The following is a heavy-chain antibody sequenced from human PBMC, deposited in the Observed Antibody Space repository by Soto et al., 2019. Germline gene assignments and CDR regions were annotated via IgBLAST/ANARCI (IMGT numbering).Heavy chain of an antibody. CDR1: GYTFTSYD. Sequence: QVQLVQSGAEVKKPGASVKVSCKASGYTFTSYDINWVRHATGQGLEWMGWMNPNSGNTGYAQKFQGRVTMTRNTSISTAYMELSSLRSEDTAVYYCARVLGYYDYIWGSYHRYYMDVWGKGTTVTVSS. D-gene: IGHD3-16*02. CDR3: ARVLGYYDYIWGSYHRYYMDV. J-gene: IGHJ6*03. CDR2: MNPNSGNT. V-gene: IGHV1-8*01.